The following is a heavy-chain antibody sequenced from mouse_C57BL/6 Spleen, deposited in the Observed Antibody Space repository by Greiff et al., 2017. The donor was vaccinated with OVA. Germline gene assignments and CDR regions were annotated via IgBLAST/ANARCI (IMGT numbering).Heavy chain of an antibody. V-gene: IGHV3-6*01. CDR1: GYSITSGYY. CDR3: ARAYYSNYPYYYAMDY. CDR2: ISYDGSN. J-gene: IGHJ4*01. D-gene: IGHD2-5*01. Sequence: EVQLVESGPGLVKPSQSLSLTCSVTGYSITSGYYWNWIRQFPGNKLEWMGYISYDGSNNYNPSLKNRISITRDTSKNQFFLKLNSVTTEDTATYYCARAYYSNYPYYYAMDYWGQGTSVTVSS.